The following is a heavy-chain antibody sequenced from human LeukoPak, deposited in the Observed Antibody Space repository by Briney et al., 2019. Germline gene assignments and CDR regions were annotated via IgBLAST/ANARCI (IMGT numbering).Heavy chain of an antibody. CDR1: GFTFSSYD. J-gene: IGHJ3*02. D-gene: IGHD5-24*01. V-gene: IGHV3-13*01. CDR3: ARMRRDAFDI. Sequence: PGGSLRLSCAASGFTFSSYDMHWVRQDKGRGLEWVSAIGTAGDTYYPGSVKGRFTISRENAKNSLYLQMNSLRAGDTAVYYCARMRRDAFDIWGQGTMVTVSS. CDR2: IGTAGDT.